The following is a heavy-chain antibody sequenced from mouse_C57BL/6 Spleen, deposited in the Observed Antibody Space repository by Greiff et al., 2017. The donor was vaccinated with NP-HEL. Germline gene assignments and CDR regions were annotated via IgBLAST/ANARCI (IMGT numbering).Heavy chain of an antibody. CDR2: IDPSDSYT. Sequence: QVQLQQPGAELVKPGASVKLSCKASGYTFTSYWMQWVKQRPGQGLEWIGEIDPSDSYTNYNQKFKGKATLTVDTSSSTAYMQLSSLTSEDSAVYYCARWITTVVAGQDWGQGTTLTVAS. D-gene: IGHD1-1*01. CDR1: GYTFTSYW. V-gene: IGHV1-50*01. CDR3: ARWITTVVAGQD. J-gene: IGHJ2*01.